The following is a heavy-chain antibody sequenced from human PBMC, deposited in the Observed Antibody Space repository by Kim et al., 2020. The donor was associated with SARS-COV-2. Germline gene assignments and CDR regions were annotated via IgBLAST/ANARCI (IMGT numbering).Heavy chain of an antibody. V-gene: IGHV3-30*07. J-gene: IGHJ6*02. CDR3: AGGGDGSSYGSSGMDV. Sequence: VKGRFTTSRDNSKNTVYLQMRSLRAEDTAVYDCAGGGDGSSYGSSGMDVWGQGTTVTVSS. D-gene: IGHD5-18*01.